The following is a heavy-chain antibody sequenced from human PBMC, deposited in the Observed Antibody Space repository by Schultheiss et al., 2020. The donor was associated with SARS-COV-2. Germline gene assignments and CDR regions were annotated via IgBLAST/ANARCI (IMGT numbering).Heavy chain of an antibody. V-gene: IGHV4-34*01. D-gene: IGHD3-16*01. CDR1: GGSFSGYY. J-gene: IGHJ4*02. CDR3: ARDRIMGILERVTHFDY. CDR2: IYYSGST. Sequence: SETLSLTCAVYGGSFSGYYWSWIRQPPGKGLEWIGYIYYSGSTNYNPSLKSRVTISVDKSKNQFSLKLSSVTAADTAVYYCARDRIMGILERVTHFDYWGQGTLVTVSS.